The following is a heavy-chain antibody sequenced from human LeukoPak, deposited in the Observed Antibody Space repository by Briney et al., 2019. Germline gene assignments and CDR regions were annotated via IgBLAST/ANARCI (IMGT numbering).Heavy chain of an antibody. D-gene: IGHD6-13*01. CDR2: INSDGSVR. J-gene: IGHJ4*02. CDR3: ASASSHRIAAGGDY. CDR1: GFTFSNYW. Sequence: QPGGSLRLSCAASGFTFSNYWMHWVRQAPGKGLVWVSRINSDGSVRNYADSVKGRFTISRDNAKNTLYLQMNSLRAEDTAVYYCASASSHRIAAGGDYWGQGTLVTVSS. V-gene: IGHV3-74*01.